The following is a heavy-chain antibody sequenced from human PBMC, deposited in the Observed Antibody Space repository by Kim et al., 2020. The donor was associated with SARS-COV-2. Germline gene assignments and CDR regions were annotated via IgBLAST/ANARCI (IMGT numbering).Heavy chain of an antibody. Sequence: GGSLRLSCAASGFTFSSYAMSWVRQAPGKGLEWVSAISGSGGSTYYADSVKGRFTISRDNSKNTLYLQMNSLRAEDTAVYYCAKDQFKVRGVILTYYYYGMDVWGQGTTVTVSS. CDR1: GFTFSSYA. D-gene: IGHD3-10*01. CDR3: AKDQFKVRGVILTYYYYGMDV. V-gene: IGHV3-23*01. J-gene: IGHJ6*02. CDR2: ISGSGGST.